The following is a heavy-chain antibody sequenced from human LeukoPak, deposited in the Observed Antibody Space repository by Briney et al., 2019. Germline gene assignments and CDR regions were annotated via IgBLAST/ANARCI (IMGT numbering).Heavy chain of an antibody. CDR3: ARYKFGYYGSGSNTQDEFDY. Sequence: PSETLSLTCTVSGGSISSYYWSWIRQPPGKGLEWIGYTYYSGSTNYNPSLKSRVTMSVDTSKNQLSLKLSSVTAADTAVYYCARYKFGYYGSGSNTQDEFDYWGQGTLVTVSS. J-gene: IGHJ4*02. CDR1: GGSISSYY. CDR2: TYYSGST. D-gene: IGHD3-10*01. V-gene: IGHV4-59*08.